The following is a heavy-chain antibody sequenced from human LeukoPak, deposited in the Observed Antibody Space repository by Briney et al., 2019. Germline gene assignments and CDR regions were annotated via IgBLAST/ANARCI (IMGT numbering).Heavy chain of an antibody. V-gene: IGHV4-4*02. CDR2: IYHSGST. CDR3: ARDSRRRDSSLSAIYYCMDV. Sequence: PSETLSLTCAVSGGSISSSNWWSWVRQPPGKGLEWIGEIYHSGSTNYNPSLESRVTMSVDTSKNHFSLRLSSVTAADAAVYYCARDSRRRDSSLSAIYYCMDVWGKGTTVTVSS. D-gene: IGHD6-6*01. CDR1: GGSISSSNW. J-gene: IGHJ6*03.